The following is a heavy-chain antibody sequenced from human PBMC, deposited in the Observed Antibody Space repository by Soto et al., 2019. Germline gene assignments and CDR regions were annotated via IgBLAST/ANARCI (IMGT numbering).Heavy chain of an antibody. J-gene: IGHJ4*02. CDR2: ISVSDAFL. CDR3: TRETVAGITGLDY. V-gene: IGHV3-23*01. Sequence: EVQLLESGGDLVQPGGSLRLSCAASGFNVGAFAVNWVRQAPGKGLEWVSGISVSDAFLYYADSVRGRFSISRDASENILYLQMNSLTVAETALYYCTRETVAGITGLDYWGPGTLVTVSS. CDR1: GFNVGAFA. D-gene: IGHD1-20*01.